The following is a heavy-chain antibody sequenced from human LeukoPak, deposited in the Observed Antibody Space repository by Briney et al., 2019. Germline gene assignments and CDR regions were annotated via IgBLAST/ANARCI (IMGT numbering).Heavy chain of an antibody. CDR1: SGSIRTSY. V-gene: IGHV4-59*01. Sequence: SETLSLTCTVSSGSIRTSYCSWIRQPPGKGLEWIGYIYYSGSANYNPSLRSRVTISVDTSRNQFSLKLSSVTAADTAVYYCARAPNPDFFDDWGQGTLVTVSS. J-gene: IGHJ4*02. CDR2: IYYSGSA. D-gene: IGHD2-8*01. CDR3: ARAPNPDFFDD.